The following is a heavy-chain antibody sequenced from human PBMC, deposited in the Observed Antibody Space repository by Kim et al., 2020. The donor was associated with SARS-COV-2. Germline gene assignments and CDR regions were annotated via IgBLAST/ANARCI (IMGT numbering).Heavy chain of an antibody. J-gene: IGHJ4*02. CDR1: GFPFSIYT. D-gene: IGHD1-26*01. Sequence: GGSLRLSCSASGFPFSIYTMHWVRQAPGKGLVWVSRINGDGTTKTYADSVKGRFTISRDNAKNTLHLQMNSLGAEDTAVYYCTRSVQWGLYSWGQGILGT. CDR3: TRSVQWGLYS. V-gene: IGHV3-74*01. CDR2: INGDGTTK.